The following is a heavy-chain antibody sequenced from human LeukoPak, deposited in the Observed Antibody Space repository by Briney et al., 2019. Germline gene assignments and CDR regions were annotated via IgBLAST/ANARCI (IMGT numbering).Heavy chain of an antibody. Sequence: GGSLRLSCAASGFTFSSYAMSWVRQAPGKGLEWVSAISGSGGSTYYADSVKGRFTISRDNSKNTLYLQMNSLRAEDTAVYYCAKDRSWVDIVATSFDYWGQGTLVTVSS. CDR2: ISGSGGST. CDR1: GFTFSSYA. V-gene: IGHV3-23*01. J-gene: IGHJ4*02. D-gene: IGHD5-12*01. CDR3: AKDRSWVDIVATSFDY.